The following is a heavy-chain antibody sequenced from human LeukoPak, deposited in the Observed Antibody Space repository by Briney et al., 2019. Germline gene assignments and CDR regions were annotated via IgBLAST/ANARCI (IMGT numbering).Heavy chain of an antibody. CDR2: INHSGST. CDR1: GGSFSGYY. Sequence: ETLSLTCAVYGGSFSGYYWSWIRQPPGKGLEWIGEINHSGSTNYNPSLKSRVTISVDTSKNQFSLKLSSVTAADTAVYYCARYPVRWEFDYWGQGTLVTVSS. CDR3: ARYPVRWEFDY. V-gene: IGHV4-34*01. J-gene: IGHJ4*02. D-gene: IGHD1-26*01.